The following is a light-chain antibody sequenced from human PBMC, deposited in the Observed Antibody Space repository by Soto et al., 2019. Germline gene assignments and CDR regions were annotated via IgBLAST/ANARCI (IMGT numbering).Light chain of an antibody. CDR3: QQYDNLPLT. CDR1: QDISNY. Sequence: DIHMTQSPSSLSASLGDRVTIPCHSSQDISNYLNWYQQKPGKAPKLLIYDASNLETGVPSRFSGSGSGTDFTFTISSLQPEDIATYYCQQYDNLPLTFGGGTKVDIK. V-gene: IGKV1-33*01. CDR2: DAS. J-gene: IGKJ4*01.